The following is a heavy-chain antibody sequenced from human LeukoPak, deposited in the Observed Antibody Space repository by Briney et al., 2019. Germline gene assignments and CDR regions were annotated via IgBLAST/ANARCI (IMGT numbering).Heavy chain of an antibody. Sequence: SVKVSCKASGGTFSSYAISWVRQAPGQGLEWMGGIIPIFGTANYAQKFQGRVTITTDESTSTAYMELSSLRSEDTAVYYCARGSPQWAIRTTFDYWGQGTLVTVSS. V-gene: IGHV1-69*05. D-gene: IGHD1-26*01. CDR1: GGTFSSYA. CDR2: IIPIFGTA. CDR3: ARGSPQWAIRTTFDY. J-gene: IGHJ4*02.